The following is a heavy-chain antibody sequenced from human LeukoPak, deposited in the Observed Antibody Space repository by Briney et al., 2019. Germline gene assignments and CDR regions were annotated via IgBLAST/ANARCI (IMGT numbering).Heavy chain of an antibody. CDR1: GFTFSSYG. CDR2: ISYDGSNK. Sequence: GGSLRLSCAASGFTFSSYGMHWVRQAPGKGLEWVAVISYDGSNKYYADSVKGRFTISRDNSKNTLYLQMNSLRAGDTAVYYCAKAMGATLFDYWGQGTLVTVSS. CDR3: AKAMGATLFDY. D-gene: IGHD1-26*01. J-gene: IGHJ4*02. V-gene: IGHV3-30*18.